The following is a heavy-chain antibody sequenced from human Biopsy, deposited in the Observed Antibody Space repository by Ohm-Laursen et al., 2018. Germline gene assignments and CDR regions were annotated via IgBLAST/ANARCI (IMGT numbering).Heavy chain of an antibody. CDR3: ARDSSRRAREGGMDV. Sequence: SLRVSCAASGFSVSSYDMNWVRQAPGKGLEWISYISETSSHIYDADSVRGRFTVARDIAKNSLYLQLNSLRVEDTAVYYCARDSSRRAREGGMDVWGQGTTVTVSS. J-gene: IGHJ6*02. V-gene: IGHV3-21*01. D-gene: IGHD6-6*01. CDR1: GFSVSSYD. CDR2: ISETSSHI.